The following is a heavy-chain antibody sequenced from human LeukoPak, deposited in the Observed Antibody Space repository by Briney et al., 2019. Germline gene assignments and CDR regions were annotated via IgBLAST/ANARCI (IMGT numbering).Heavy chain of an antibody. V-gene: IGHV3-23*01. CDR3: AKDSASMQTYYFDY. J-gene: IGHJ4*02. CDR2: ISGSGGST. Sequence: PGGSLRLSCAASGFTFSSYAMSWVRQAPGKGLEWVSGISGSGGSTDYADSVKGRFTISRDKSKNTLYLQMNSLRAEDTAVYYCAKDSASMQTYYFDYWGQGTLVTVSS. CDR1: GFTFSSYA.